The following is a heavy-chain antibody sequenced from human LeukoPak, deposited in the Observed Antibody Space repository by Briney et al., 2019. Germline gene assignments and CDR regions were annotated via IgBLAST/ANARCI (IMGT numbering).Heavy chain of an antibody. J-gene: IGHJ4*02. CDR3: ANSGYSYGSHKFDY. CDR1: GFTFSTYW. V-gene: IGHV3-23*01. Sequence: GGSLRLSCAASGFTFSTYWMSWVRQAPGKGLEWVPAISGSGGSTYYADSVKGRFTISRDNSKNTLYLQMNSLRAEDTAVYYCANSGYSYGSHKFDYWGQGTLVTVSS. CDR2: ISGSGGST. D-gene: IGHD5-18*01.